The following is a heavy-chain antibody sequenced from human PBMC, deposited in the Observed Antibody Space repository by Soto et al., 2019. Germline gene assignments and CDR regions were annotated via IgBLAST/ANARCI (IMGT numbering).Heavy chain of an antibody. J-gene: IGHJ4*02. CDR1: GYSFTSYW. CDR3: ARHPVVVAADDY. D-gene: IGHD2-15*01. CDR2: IDPSDSYT. V-gene: IGHV5-10-1*01. Sequence: PGESLKISCKGSGYSFTSYWISWVRQMPGKGLEWMGRIDPSDSYTNYSPSFQGHVTISADKSISTAYLQWSSLKASDTAMYYCARHPVVVAADDYWGQGTLVTSPQ.